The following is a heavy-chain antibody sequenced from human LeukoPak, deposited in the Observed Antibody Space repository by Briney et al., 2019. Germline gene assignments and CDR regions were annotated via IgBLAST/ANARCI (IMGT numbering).Heavy chain of an antibody. CDR1: GFSFSSTW. Sequence: GGSLRLSCAASGFSFSSTWMSWVRQAPGKGLEWVANIKEDGSERNYVDSVKGRFTISRDNAKNSVYLQMDSLRAGDTAVYYYARSNLGAFDIWGQGTMVTVSS. V-gene: IGHV3-7*01. CDR2: IKEDGSER. J-gene: IGHJ3*02. CDR3: ARSNLGAFDI. D-gene: IGHD2/OR15-2a*01.